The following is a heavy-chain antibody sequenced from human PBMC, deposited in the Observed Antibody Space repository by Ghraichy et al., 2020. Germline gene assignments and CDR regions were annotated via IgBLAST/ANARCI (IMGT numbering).Heavy chain of an antibody. CDR3: AKEVLSPSGL. Sequence: GGSLRLSCEVSGFTFSRNGMHWVRQAPGKGLEWVAVISNDGTSKFYVDSVKGRFTISRDNSKNTLYLQMNSLRTEDTAVYYCAKEVLSPSGLWGQGTLVTVSS. CDR2: ISNDGTSK. D-gene: IGHD3/OR15-3a*01. J-gene: IGHJ4*02. V-gene: IGHV3-30*18. CDR1: GFTFSRNG.